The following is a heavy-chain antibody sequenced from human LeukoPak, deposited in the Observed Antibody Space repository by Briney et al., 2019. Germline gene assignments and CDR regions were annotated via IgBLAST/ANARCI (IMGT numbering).Heavy chain of an antibody. CDR2: LYPDDSDT. V-gene: IGHV5-51*01. J-gene: IGHJ4*02. D-gene: IGHD5-12*01. CDR1: GYKFSNFW. CDR3: ARGRGAFHGYENFDF. Sequence: GESLKISFKTSGYKFSNFWIGWVRQTPGKGLEWMGVLYPDDSDTRYSPSFQGQVTISADKSIRTAYLQWRSLKASDTGLYYCARGRGAFHGYENFDFWGQGTPVTVSS.